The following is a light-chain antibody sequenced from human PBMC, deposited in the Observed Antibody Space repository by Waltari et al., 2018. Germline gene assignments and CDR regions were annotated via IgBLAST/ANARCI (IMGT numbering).Light chain of an antibody. J-gene: IGLJ2*01. CDR2: DVT. V-gene: IGLV2-11*01. Sequence: QSALTQPRSVSGSPGQSVAISCTGTSSDVGGYNYVSWYQQHPGKAPQLMIYDVTIRPSGVPDRLPGSKSGNPGSLTISGLQADDEADYYCCSYAGPVGGGTKLTVL. CDR3: CSYAGP. CDR1: SSDVGGYNY.